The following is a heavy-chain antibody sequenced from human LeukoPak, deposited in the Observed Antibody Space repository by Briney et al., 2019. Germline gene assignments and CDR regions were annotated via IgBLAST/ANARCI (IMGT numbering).Heavy chain of an antibody. Sequence: SETLSLTCTVSGGSISSHYWSWIRQPPGKGLEWIGYIYYSGSTNYNPSLKSRVTISVDTSKNQFSLKLSSVTAADTAVYYCARVTFSYYYYMGVWGKGTTVTVSS. J-gene: IGHJ6*03. CDR3: ARVTFSYYYYMGV. V-gene: IGHV4-59*11. CDR1: GGSISSHY. D-gene: IGHD3-16*01. CDR2: IYYSGST.